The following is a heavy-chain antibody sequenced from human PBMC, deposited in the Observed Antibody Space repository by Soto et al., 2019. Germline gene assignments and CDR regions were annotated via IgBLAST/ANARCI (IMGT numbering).Heavy chain of an antibody. CDR3: AKDSNGDYYVRGGYCRHRDDY. J-gene: IGHJ4*02. Sequence: EVQLLESGGGLVQPGGSLRLSCAASGFTFSSYAMSWVRQAPGKGLEWVSAITGGGGGTYYANSVKGRFTISRDNSKNTLYPQLNSLRAEDTAVYYCAKDSNGDYYVRGGYCRHRDDYWGQGTLVTVSS. D-gene: IGHD3-22*01. CDR2: ITGGGGGT. CDR1: GFTFSSYA. V-gene: IGHV3-23*01.